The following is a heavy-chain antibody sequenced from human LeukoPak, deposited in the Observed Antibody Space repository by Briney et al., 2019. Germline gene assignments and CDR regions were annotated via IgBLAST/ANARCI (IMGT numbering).Heavy chain of an antibody. CDR2: VYYTGIT. CDR3: ASQLGGTTYH. D-gene: IGHD1/OR15-1a*01. Sequence: SETLSLTCTVSGGSISSSYWSWIRQPPGKGLEWIGYVYYTGITNYNPSLKSRVSISLDTSKNQFSLRLNSVTAAETAVYYCASQLGGTTYHWGQGTLVTVSS. CDR1: GGSISSSY. J-gene: IGHJ4*02. V-gene: IGHV4-59*01.